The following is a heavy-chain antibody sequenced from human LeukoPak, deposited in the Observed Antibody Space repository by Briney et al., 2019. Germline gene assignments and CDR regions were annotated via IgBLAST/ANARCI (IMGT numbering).Heavy chain of an antibody. Sequence: GGSLRLSCAASGFTFSSYTMSWVRQAPGEGLEWVSAISGGGGSTYYAVSVKGRFTISRDNAKNTLYLQMNSLRAEYTAVYYCAKEETYYDIFTTTWYFDLWGRCTLVTVAS. CDR2: ISGGGGST. V-gene: IGHV3-23*01. J-gene: IGHJ2*01. CDR1: GFTFSSYT. D-gene: IGHD3-9*01. CDR3: AKEETYYDIFTTTWYFDL.